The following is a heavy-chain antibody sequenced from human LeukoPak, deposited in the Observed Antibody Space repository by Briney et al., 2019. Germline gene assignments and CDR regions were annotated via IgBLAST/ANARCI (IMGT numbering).Heavy chain of an antibody. V-gene: IGHV3-30-3*01. D-gene: IGHD1-14*01. J-gene: IGHJ3*01. CDR1: GFTLSTYS. Sequence: QPGRSLRLSCAASGFTLSTYSMHWVRQAPGKGLEWVAVISSDGSITSYGDSVKGRFTISRDNAKNTLYLQMSSLRAEDTAVYYCARDHHGIHSAFDVWGQGTMVTVS. CDR3: ARDHHGIHSAFDV. CDR2: ISSDGSIT.